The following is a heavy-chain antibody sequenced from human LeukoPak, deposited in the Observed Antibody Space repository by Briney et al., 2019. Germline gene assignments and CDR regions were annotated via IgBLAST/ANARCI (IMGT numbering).Heavy chain of an antibody. V-gene: IGHV5-51*01. CDR3: ARQAVGATLHPTT. J-gene: IGHJ4*02. CDR2: IYPGDSDT. D-gene: IGHD1-26*01. Sequence: GESLKISCKGSGYSFSTYWIGWVRQMPGRGLEWMGVIYPGDSDTRYSPSFQGQVTISADKSISTAYLQWSSLEASDTAMYYCARQAVGATLHPTTWGQGTLVTVSS. CDR1: GYSFSTYW.